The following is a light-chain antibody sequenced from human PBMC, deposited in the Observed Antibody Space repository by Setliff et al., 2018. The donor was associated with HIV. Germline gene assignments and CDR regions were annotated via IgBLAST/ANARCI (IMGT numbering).Light chain of an antibody. Sequence: QSVLTQPASVSGSPGQSITISCTGSRSDVGNTLSVSWYQQNVGEVPKLLIYEVDRRPSGISHRFSGSKSGNTASLTISGLQPEDESDYYCCSYASGSTSLFVFGTGTKVTVL. J-gene: IGLJ1*01. CDR3: CSYASGSTSLFV. CDR2: EVD. V-gene: IGLV2-23*02. CDR1: RSDVGNTLS.